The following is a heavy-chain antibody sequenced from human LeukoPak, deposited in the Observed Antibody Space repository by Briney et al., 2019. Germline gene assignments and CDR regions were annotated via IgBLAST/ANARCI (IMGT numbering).Heavy chain of an antibody. CDR3: ARGVATEDDY. J-gene: IGHJ4*02. CDR1: GGSISSYY. CDR2: IYYSGST. V-gene: IGHV4-59*12. Sequence: SETLSLTCTVSGGSISSYYWSWIRQPPGKGLEWIGYIYYSGSTNYNPSLKSRVTISVDTSKNQFSLKLSSVTAADTAVYYCARGVATEDDYWGQGTLVTVSS. D-gene: IGHD5-12*01.